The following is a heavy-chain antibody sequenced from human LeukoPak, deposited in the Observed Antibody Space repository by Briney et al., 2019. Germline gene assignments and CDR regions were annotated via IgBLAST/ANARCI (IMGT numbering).Heavy chain of an antibody. CDR3: ARDTLLYCSSTSCHTFDY. Sequence: SETLSLTCTVSGGSISNYYWSWIRQPPGKGLEWIGYISYIGSTKYNPSLKSRVTISEDTSKKQFSLKLSSVTAADTAVYYCARDTLLYCSSTSCHTFDYWGQGTLVTVSS. CDR1: GGSISNYY. V-gene: IGHV4-59*01. D-gene: IGHD2-2*01. CDR2: ISYIGST. J-gene: IGHJ4*02.